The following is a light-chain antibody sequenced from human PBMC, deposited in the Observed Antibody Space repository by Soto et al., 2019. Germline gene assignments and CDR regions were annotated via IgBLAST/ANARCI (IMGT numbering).Light chain of an antibody. CDR2: AAS. CDR1: QSIGNH. V-gene: IGKV1-39*01. Sequence: DIQMAQSQSSLSASVGERVTSTCRASQSIGNHLNWYRQKPGKPPDLLIYAASSLHSGVPSRFSGSGSGTDFTLTISSLQPEDFATFYCQQSYISWTFGQGTKVDIK. J-gene: IGKJ1*01. CDR3: QQSYISWT.